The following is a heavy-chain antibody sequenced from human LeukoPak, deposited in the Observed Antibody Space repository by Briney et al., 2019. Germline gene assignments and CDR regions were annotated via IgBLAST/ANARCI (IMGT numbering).Heavy chain of an antibody. D-gene: IGHD3-22*01. J-gene: IGHJ3*02. CDR1: GYTFTSYG. CDR3: AKDIRDYYDSSGYYYAGAFDI. Sequence: SVKVSCKASGYTFTSYGISWVRQAPGQGLEWMGGIIPIFGTANYAQKFQGRVTITTDESTSTAYMELSSLRSEDTALYYCAKDIRDYYDSSGYYYAGAFDIWGQGTMVTVSS. CDR2: IIPIFGTA. V-gene: IGHV1-69*05.